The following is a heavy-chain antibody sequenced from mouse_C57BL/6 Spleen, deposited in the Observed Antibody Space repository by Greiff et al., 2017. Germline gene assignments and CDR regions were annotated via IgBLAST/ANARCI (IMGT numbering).Heavy chain of an antibody. J-gene: IGHJ4*01. Sequence: QVQLQQSGAELVKPGASVKLSCKASGYTFTEYTIHWVKQRSGQGLEWIGWFYPGSGSIKYNEKFKDKATLTADKSSRTVYMELSRLTSEDSAVYFCARRQYYYGSSYEGGAMDYWGQGTSVTVSS. V-gene: IGHV1-62-2*01. CDR1: GYTFTEYT. D-gene: IGHD1-1*01. CDR3: ARRQYYYGSSYEGGAMDY. CDR2: FYPGSGSI.